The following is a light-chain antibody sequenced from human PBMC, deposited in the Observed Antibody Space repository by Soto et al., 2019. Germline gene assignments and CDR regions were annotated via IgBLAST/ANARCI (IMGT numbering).Light chain of an antibody. CDR3: QQYGTSEII. J-gene: IGKJ5*01. CDR1: QSLSNFF. V-gene: IGKV3-20*01. Sequence: EIVLTQSPGILSLSPGEGATLSCRASQSLSNFFLAWYQQKPGQAPRLLIYGTSIRATGIPDRSSGSGSETDFTLTSSRLEPEDFAVFFCQQYGTSEIIFGQGTRLEIK. CDR2: GTS.